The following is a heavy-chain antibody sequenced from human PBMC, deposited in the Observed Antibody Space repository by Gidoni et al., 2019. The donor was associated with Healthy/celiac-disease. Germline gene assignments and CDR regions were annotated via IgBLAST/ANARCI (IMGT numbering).Heavy chain of an antibody. Sequence: QVQLQESGPGLVKPSETLSLTCTVSGGSISSYYWSWIRQPAGKGLEWSGRIYTSGSTNYNPPLKMRVTMSVDTSKNQFSLKLSSVTAADTAVYYCARVGSGWYDDYFDYWGQGTLVTVSS. CDR3: ARVGSGWYDDYFDY. CDR2: IYTSGST. CDR1: GGSISSYY. D-gene: IGHD6-19*01. V-gene: IGHV4-4*07. J-gene: IGHJ4*02.